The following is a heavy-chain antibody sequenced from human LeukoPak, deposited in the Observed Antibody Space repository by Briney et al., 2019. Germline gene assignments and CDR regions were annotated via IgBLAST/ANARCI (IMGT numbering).Heavy chain of an antibody. D-gene: IGHD3-10*01. CDR1: GYTFTSYD. Sequence: ASVKVSCKASGYTFTSYDINWVRQATGQGLEWMGWMNPNSGNTGYAQKFQGRVTMTRDMSTSTVYVELSSLRSEDTAVYYCARDLSITMVRGVIFEEVWFDPWGQGTLVTVSS. CDR3: ARDLSITMVRGVIFEEVWFDP. CDR2: MNPNSGNT. J-gene: IGHJ5*02. V-gene: IGHV1-8*01.